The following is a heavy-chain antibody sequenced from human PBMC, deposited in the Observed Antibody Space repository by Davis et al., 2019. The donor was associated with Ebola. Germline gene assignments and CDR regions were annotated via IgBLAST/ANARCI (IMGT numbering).Heavy chain of an antibody. Sequence: PSETLSLTCTVSGGSVSSGSFYWSWIRQPPGQGLEWIGYIYYSGSTYYNPSLKSRVTISVDTSKNQFSLRLSSVTAADTAVYYCARVYYYYGMDVWGQGTTVTVSS. CDR2: IYYSGST. J-gene: IGHJ6*02. V-gene: IGHV4-61*01. CDR1: GGSVSSGSFY. CDR3: ARVYYYYGMDV.